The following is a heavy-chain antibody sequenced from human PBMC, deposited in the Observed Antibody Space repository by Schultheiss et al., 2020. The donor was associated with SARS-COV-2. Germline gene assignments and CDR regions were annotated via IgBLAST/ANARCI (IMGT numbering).Heavy chain of an antibody. CDR3: ARAMAGGVLTYGMDV. J-gene: IGHJ6*02. V-gene: IGHV3-23*01. Sequence: GGSLRLSCAASGFTFDDYAMHWVRQAPGKGLVWVSAISGSGGSTYYADSVKGRFTISRDKSKNTLYLQMNSLRAEDTAVYYCARAMAGGVLTYGMDVWGQGTTVTVSS. CDR2: ISGSGGST. D-gene: IGHD4/OR15-4a*01. CDR1: GFTFDDYA.